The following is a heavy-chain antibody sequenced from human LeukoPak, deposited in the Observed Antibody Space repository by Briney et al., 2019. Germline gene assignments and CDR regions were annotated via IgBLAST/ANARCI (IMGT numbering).Heavy chain of an antibody. Sequence: TGGSLRLSCAASGFTFNTYSMSWVRQAPGKGLEWVSFISSSSSYIYYADSLKGRFTISRDNARNSLYLQMNSLRAEDTAVYYCARGHSSGWYYFDYWGQGTLVTVSS. CDR2: ISSSSSYI. D-gene: IGHD6-19*01. V-gene: IGHV3-21*01. CDR1: GFTFNTYS. J-gene: IGHJ4*02. CDR3: ARGHSSGWYYFDY.